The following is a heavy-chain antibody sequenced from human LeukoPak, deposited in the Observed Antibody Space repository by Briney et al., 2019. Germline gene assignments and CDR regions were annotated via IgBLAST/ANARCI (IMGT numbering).Heavy chain of an antibody. J-gene: IGHJ4*02. CDR1: GFTFSSYT. CDR3: ARDQLAYSGSDTLFHY. CDR2: ISYDGGNK. Sequence: PGGSLRLSCEASGFTFSSYTVHWVRQAPGKGLEWVAVISYDGGNKYYADSVKGRFTISRDNSKNTLDLQMSSLRAEDTAVYYCARDQLAYSGSDTLFHYWGQGTLVTVSS. D-gene: IGHD5-12*01. V-gene: IGHV3-30*04.